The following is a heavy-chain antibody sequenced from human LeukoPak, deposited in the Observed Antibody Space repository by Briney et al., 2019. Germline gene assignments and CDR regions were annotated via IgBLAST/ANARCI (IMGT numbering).Heavy chain of an antibody. CDR1: GFTFSNYV. Sequence: PGGSLRLSCAASGFTFSNYVMHWVRQAPGKGLEYVSAISSNGGTTFYANSVKGRFTISRDNSKNTLYLQMGSLRVEEMAVYYCARIAVAGTGRLDYWGQGTLVTVSS. D-gene: IGHD6-19*01. CDR2: ISSNGGTT. V-gene: IGHV3-64*01. J-gene: IGHJ4*02. CDR3: ARIAVAGTGRLDY.